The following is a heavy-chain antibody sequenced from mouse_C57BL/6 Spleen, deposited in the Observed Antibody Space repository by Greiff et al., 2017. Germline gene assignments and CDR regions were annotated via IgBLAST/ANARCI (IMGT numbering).Heavy chain of an antibody. V-gene: IGHV1-54*01. J-gene: IGHJ4*01. CDR1: GYAFTNYL. CDR3: ARGVYDYYAMDY. CDR2: INPGSGGT. D-gene: IGHD1-3*01. Sequence: VQLQQSGAELVRPGTSVKVSCKASGYAFTNYLIEWVKQRPGQGLEWIGVINPGSGGTNYNEKFKGKATLTADKSSSTAYMQLSSLTSEDSAVYVCARGVYDYYAMDYWGQGTSVTVSS.